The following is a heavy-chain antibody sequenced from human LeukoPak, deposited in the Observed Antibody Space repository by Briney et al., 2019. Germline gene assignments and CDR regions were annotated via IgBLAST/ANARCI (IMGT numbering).Heavy chain of an antibody. CDR1: GGSISSYY. CDR3: ARDLSGTSGPRCYYYGMDV. V-gene: IGHV4-59*01. CDR2: IYYSGST. Sequence: SETLSLTCTVSGGSISSYYWSWIRQPPGKGLEWIGYIYYSGSTNYNPSLKRRVTISVDTSKNQFSLKLSSVTAADTAVYYCARDLSGTSGPRCYYYGMDVWGQGTTVTVSS. D-gene: IGHD1-26*01. J-gene: IGHJ6*02.